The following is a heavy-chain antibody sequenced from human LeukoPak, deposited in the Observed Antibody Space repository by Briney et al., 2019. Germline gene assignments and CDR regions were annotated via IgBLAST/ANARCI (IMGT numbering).Heavy chain of an antibody. CDR2: INHSGST. CDR1: GGSFSGYY. Sequence: PSETLSLTCAVYGGSFSGYYWSWIRQPPGKGLEWIGEINHSGSTNYNPSLKSRVTISVDTSKNQFSLKLSSVTAADTAVYYCARDSPFDSSWGQGTLVTVSS. D-gene: IGHD1-26*01. V-gene: IGHV4-34*01. J-gene: IGHJ5*02. CDR3: ARDSPFDSS.